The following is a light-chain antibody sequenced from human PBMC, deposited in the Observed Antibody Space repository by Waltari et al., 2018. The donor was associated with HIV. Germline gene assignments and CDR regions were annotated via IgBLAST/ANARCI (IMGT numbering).Light chain of an antibody. CDR3: QQSYSTPRT. CDR2: AAS. J-gene: IGKJ1*01. CDR1: QSISSY. Sequence: DIQMTQSPSSLSASVGDRVTITCRASQSISSYLNCYQQKPGKAAKLLIYAASSLQSGVPSRFSGSGSGTDFTLTISSLQPEDFATYYCQQSYSTPRTFGQGTKVEIK. V-gene: IGKV1-39*01.